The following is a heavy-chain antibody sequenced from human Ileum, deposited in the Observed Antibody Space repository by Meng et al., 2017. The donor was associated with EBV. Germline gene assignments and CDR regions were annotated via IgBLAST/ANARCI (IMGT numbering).Heavy chain of an antibody. CDR2: TSHSGST. CDR3: ASSDYYRSDY. CDR1: GGSISRGDW. D-gene: IGHD3-22*01. V-gene: IGHV4-4*02. Sequence: QGQTRESGPGRVKLSETLSLTCAVSGGSISRGDWWSWVRQPPGKGLEWIGETSHSGSTNYSPSLKSRVTISLDKSKNQLSLKLNSVTAADTAVYYCASSDYYRSDYWGQGTLVTVSS. J-gene: IGHJ4*02.